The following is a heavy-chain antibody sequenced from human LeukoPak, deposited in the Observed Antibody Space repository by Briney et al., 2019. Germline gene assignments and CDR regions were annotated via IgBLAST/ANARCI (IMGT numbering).Heavy chain of an antibody. CDR2: IYYSGST. V-gene: IGHV4-39*01. D-gene: IGHD3-3*01. CDR1: GGSISSSSYY. CDR3: ASDPGAHDFWSGYYKALSY. Sequence: SETLSLTCTVSGGSISSSSYYWGWIRQPPGKGLEWIGSIYYSGSTYYNPSLKSRVTISVDTSKNQFSLKLSSVTAADTAVYYCASDPGAHDFWSGYYKALSYWGQGTLVTVSS. J-gene: IGHJ4*02.